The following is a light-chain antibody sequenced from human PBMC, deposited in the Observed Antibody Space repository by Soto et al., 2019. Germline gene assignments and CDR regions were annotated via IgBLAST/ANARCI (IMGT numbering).Light chain of an antibody. V-gene: IGKV3-15*01. CDR3: QQYNNWPRT. J-gene: IGKJ1*01. Sequence: EIVMTQSPATLSVSPGERATLSCRASQSVSSNLAWYQQKPGQAPRLLIYGASTRATGIPARFSVSGSGTDFTLTITSLLSEDFPVYYCQQYNNWPRTFGQGTKVYI. CDR1: QSVSSN. CDR2: GAS.